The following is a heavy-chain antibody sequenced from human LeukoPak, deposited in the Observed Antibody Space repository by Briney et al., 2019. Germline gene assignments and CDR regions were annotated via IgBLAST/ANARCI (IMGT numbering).Heavy chain of an antibody. V-gene: IGHV4-4*02. CDR3: ARYYDSSGLDY. Sequence: SSETLSLTCAVSGGSISSSNWWSWVRQPPGKGLEWIGEIYHSGGTNYNPSLKSPVTISVDKSKNQFSLNLSSVTAADTAVYYCARYYDSSGLDYWGQGTLVTVSS. CDR2: IYHSGGT. CDR1: GGSISSSNW. D-gene: IGHD3-22*01. J-gene: IGHJ4*02.